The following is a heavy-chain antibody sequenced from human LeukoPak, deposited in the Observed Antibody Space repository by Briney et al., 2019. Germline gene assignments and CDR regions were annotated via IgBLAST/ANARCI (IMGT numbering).Heavy chain of an antibody. CDR1: GFSFSNYA. D-gene: IGHD2-15*01. V-gene: IGHV3-7*03. CDR3: ARDFGLRCSGGTCYSVYYYGMDV. Sequence: GGSLRLSCSASGFSFSNYAMYWVRQAPGKGLERVANIKQGGSEKYYVDSVKGRFTISRDNAKNSLYLQMNSLRAEDSAVYYCARDFGLRCSGGTCYSVYYYGMDVWGKGTTVTVTS. J-gene: IGHJ6*04. CDR2: IKQGGSEK.